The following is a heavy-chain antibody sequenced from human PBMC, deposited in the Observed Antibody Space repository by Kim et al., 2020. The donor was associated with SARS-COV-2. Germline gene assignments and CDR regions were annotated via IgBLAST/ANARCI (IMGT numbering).Heavy chain of an antibody. CDR1: GFTFSNYW. J-gene: IGHJ6*03. V-gene: IGHV3-74*01. D-gene: IGHD1-26*01. CDR3: ASRDGAKSPYYYMDV. CDR2: ISSDGRRT. Sequence: GGSLRLSCAASGFTFSNYWMHWVRQAPGKGLVWVSRISSDGRRTDYADSVKGRFTISRDDAKSTLYLQLNSLSAEDTAVYYCASRDGAKSPYYYMDVWGKGTTVTVSS.